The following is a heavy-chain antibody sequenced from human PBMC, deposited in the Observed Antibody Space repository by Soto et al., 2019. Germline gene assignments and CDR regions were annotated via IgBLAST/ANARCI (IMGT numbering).Heavy chain of an antibody. J-gene: IGHJ4*02. D-gene: IGHD6-6*01. CDR2: INAYNGNT. CDR1: GYTLTSYD. V-gene: IGHV1-18*04. CDR3: ARFSSSTASSL. Sequence: QVQLVQSGAEVKKPGASVRVSCKASGYTLTSYDINWVRQAPGQGLAWMGWINAYNGNTNYAQKLQDRVTMTTDTSTSTAYMELRSLRSDDTAVYYCARFSSSTASSLWGQGTLVTVSS.